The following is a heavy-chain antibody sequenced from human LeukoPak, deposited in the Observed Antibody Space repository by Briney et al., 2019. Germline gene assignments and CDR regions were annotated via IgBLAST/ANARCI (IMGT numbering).Heavy chain of an antibody. Sequence: SETLSLTCAVYGGSFSDYYWSWIRQPPGKGLEWSGEINHSGSTNYNPSLKSRVTISVDTSKNQFSLKLSSVAAADTAVYYCASVPDIVVVPASYNWFDRWGEGTLVTVSS. CDR2: INHSGST. J-gene: IGHJ5*02. CDR3: ASVPDIVVVPASYNWFDR. D-gene: IGHD2-2*01. CDR1: GGSFSDYY. V-gene: IGHV4-34*01.